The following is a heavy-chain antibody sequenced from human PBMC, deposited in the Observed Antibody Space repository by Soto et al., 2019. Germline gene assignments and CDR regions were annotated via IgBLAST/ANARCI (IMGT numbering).Heavy chain of an antibody. CDR3: ARGRQERRWGVGYFDL. D-gene: IGHD3-16*01. CDR2: INHSGST. CDR1: GGSFSGYY. J-gene: IGHJ2*01. V-gene: IGHV4-34*01. Sequence: QVQLQQWGAGLLKPSETLSLTCAVYGGSFSGYYWSWIRQPPGKGLEWIGEINHSGSTNYNPSLKSRVTISVDTSKNQFSLKLSSVTAADTAVYYCARGRQERRWGVGYFDLWGRGTLVTVSS.